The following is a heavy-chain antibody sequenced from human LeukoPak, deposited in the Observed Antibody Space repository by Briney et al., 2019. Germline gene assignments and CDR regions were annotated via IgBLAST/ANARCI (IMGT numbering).Heavy chain of an antibody. CDR3: TRAPDAYFAY. D-gene: IGHD3-16*01. Sequence: GGCLRLSCAASGFTFSSYWMHWVRQAPGKGLVWVSRIKTDVSSTSYADSVKGRFTISRDNAKNTLYLQMNSLRAEDTAVYYCTRAPDAYFAYWGRGTGDTLSS. CDR2: IKTDVSST. V-gene: IGHV3-74*01. CDR1: GFTFSSYW. J-gene: IGHJ4*02.